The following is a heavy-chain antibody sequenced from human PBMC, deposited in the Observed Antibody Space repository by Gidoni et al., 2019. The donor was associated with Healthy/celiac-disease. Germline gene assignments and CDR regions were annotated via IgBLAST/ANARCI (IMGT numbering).Heavy chain of an antibody. CDR3: AFWIIGTIFGVAGQLDYYYGMDV. CDR1: GGTFSSYA. J-gene: IGHJ6*02. V-gene: IGHV1-69*01. D-gene: IGHD3-3*01. Sequence: QVQLVQSGAEVKKPGSSVKVSCKASGGTFSSYAISWVRQAPGQGLEWMGGIIPIFGTANYAQKFQGRVTITADESTSTAYMELSRLRSEDTAVYYCAFWIIGTIFGVAGQLDYYYGMDVWGQGTTVTVSS. CDR2: IIPIFGTA.